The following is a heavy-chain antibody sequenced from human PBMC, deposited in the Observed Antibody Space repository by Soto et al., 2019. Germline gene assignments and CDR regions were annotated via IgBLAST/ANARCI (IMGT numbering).Heavy chain of an antibody. V-gene: IGHV3-73*01. CDR1: GFTFSGSA. CDR3: TRLLSDAFDI. CDR2: IRSKGNSYAT. Sequence: GGSLRLSCAASGFTFSGSAMHWVRQASGKGLEWVGRIRSKGNSYATAYAASVKGRFTISRDDSKNTAYLQMNSLKTEDTAVYYCTRLLSDAFDIWGQGTMVTVSS. J-gene: IGHJ3*02.